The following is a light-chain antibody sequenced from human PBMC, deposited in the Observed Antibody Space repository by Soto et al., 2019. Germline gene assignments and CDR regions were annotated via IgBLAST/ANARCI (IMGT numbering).Light chain of an antibody. CDR3: GTWDTSMSSYV. CDR2: DNY. CDR1: SSNIGNNY. V-gene: IGLV1-51*01. J-gene: IGLJ1*01. Sequence: QSVLTQPPSVSAAPGQKVTISCSGSSSNIGNNYVSWYQHLPGTAPKLLIYDNYERPSGMPDRFSGSKSGTSATLDITGLQTGDEADYYCGTWDTSMSSYVFGTGTKLTVL.